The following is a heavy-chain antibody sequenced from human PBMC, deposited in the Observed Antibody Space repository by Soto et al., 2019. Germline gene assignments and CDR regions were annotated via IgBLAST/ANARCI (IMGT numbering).Heavy chain of an antibody. CDR1: GYTFTGYY. V-gene: IGHV1-2*04. CDR3: ARRGGSTATAIPDYYYYGKDV. Sequence: ASVKVSCKASGYTFTGYYMHWVRQAPGQGLEWMGWINPNSGGTNYAQKFQGWVTMTRDTSISTAYMELSRLRSDDTAVYYCARRGGSTATAIPDYYYYGKDVWGQGTTVTVSS. J-gene: IGHJ6*02. CDR2: INPNSGGT. D-gene: IGHD2-2*02.